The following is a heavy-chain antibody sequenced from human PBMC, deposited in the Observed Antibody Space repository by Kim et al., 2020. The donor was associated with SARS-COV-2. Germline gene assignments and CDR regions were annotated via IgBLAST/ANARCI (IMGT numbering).Heavy chain of an antibody. J-gene: IGHJ4*02. Sequence: GGTNYAQKFQGKVTKTRDTSISTGYLELTSLGSDDTAVYYCARSSLLDFDYWGQGTLVTVSS. V-gene: IGHV1-2*02. D-gene: IGHD3-16*02. CDR2: GGT. CDR3: ARSSLLDFDY.